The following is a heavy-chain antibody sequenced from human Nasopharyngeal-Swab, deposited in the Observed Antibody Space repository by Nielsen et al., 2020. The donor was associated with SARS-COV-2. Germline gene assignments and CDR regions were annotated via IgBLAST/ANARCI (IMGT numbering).Heavy chain of an antibody. D-gene: IGHD6-19*01. CDR1: GGSISSSSYY. CDR3: ARRVVAGTGTPYYYYYYYMDV. J-gene: IGHJ6*03. CDR2: IYYSGIT. V-gene: IGHV4-39*01. Sequence: SETLSLTCTVSGGSISSSSYYWGWIRQPPGKGLEWIGSIYYSGITYYNPSLKSRVTISVDTSKNQFSLKLSSVTAADTAVYYCARRVVAGTGTPYYYYYYYMDVWGKGTTVTVSS.